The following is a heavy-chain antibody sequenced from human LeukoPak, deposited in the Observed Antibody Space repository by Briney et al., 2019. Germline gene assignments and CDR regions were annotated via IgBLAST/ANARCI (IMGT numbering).Heavy chain of an antibody. V-gene: IGHV4-59*01. CDR1: GGSISSYY. D-gene: IGHD2-15*01. J-gene: IGHJ6*03. CDR3: ASGYCSGGSCYDYYYYYYMDV. Sequence: SETLSLTCTVSGGSISSYYWSWIRQPPGKGLEWIGYIYYVESTNYNPSLKSRVTISVNTSKNQFSLKLSSVTAADTAVYYRASGYCSGGSCYDYYYYYYMDVWGKGTTVTVSS. CDR2: IYYVEST.